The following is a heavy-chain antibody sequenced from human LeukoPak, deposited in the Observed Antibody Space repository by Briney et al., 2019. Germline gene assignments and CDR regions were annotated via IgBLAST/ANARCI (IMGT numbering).Heavy chain of an antibody. CDR2: ISGNGGST. Sequence: PGGSLRLSCAASGFTFSTYAMSWVRQAPGKGLEWVSGISGNGGSTYYAASVKGRFTISRDKSKNTLYLQMNSLRAEDTAVYYCAKDPRVVPAAPHFDYWGQGTLVTVSS. J-gene: IGHJ4*02. V-gene: IGHV3-23*01. CDR3: AKDPRVVPAAPHFDY. CDR1: GFTFSTYA. D-gene: IGHD2-2*01.